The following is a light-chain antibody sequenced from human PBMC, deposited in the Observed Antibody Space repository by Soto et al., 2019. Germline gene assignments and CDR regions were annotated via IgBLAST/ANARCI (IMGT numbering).Light chain of an antibody. CDR2: WAS. CDR3: QQYYSPPVT. V-gene: IGKV4-1*01. Sequence: DIVMTQSPDSLAVSLGERANINCKSSQSVLYSSNNKNHLAWYQQKPGQPPKLLIYWASTRESGVPDRFSGSGSGTDFTLTISSLQAEDVAVYYCQQYYSPPVTFGPGTKVDI. CDR1: QSVLYSSNNKNH. J-gene: IGKJ3*01.